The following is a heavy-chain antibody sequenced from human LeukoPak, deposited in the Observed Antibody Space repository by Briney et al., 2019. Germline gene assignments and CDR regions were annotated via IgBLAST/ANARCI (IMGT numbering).Heavy chain of an antibody. CDR3: AKSFAARDYYFDP. V-gene: IGHV3-7*05. J-gene: IGHJ5*02. Sequence: PGGSLRLSCAASGFTFSVYWMSWVRQAPGKGLEWVANIAQDGSEKYYVDSVKGRFTISRDNAQNSLHLQVNSLTAEDTAVYYCAKSFAARDYYFDPWGQGTLVTVSS. CDR1: GFTFSVYW. CDR2: IAQDGSEK. D-gene: IGHD6-6*01.